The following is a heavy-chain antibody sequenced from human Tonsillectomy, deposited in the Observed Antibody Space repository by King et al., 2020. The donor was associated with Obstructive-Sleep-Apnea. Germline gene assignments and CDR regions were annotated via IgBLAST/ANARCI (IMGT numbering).Heavy chain of an antibody. CDR2: IKQDGSEK. D-gene: IGHD3-10*01. V-gene: IGHV3-7*03. J-gene: IGHJ4*02. CDR1: GFTFSSYW. CDR3: AGITMVRGVIGY. Sequence: VQLVESGGGLVQPGGSLRLSCAASGFTFSSYWMSWVRQAPGKGLEWVANIKQDGSEKYYVDSVEGRFTISKDNAKNSLYLQMNSLGAEDTAVYYCAGITMVRGVIGYWGQGTLVTVPS.